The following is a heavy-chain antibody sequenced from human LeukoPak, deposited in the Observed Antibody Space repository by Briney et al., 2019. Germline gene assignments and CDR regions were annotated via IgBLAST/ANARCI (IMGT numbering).Heavy chain of an antibody. D-gene: IGHD4-17*01. CDR1: GFTFSSYA. CDR3: AKCGATVFTETYYFDY. Sequence: GGSLRLSCAASGFTFSSYAMSWVRQAPGKGLEWVSAISGSGGSTYYADSVKGRFTISRDNSKNTLYLQMDSLRAEDTAVYYCAKCGATVFTETYYFDYWGQGTLVTVSS. J-gene: IGHJ4*02. CDR2: ISGSGGST. V-gene: IGHV3-23*01.